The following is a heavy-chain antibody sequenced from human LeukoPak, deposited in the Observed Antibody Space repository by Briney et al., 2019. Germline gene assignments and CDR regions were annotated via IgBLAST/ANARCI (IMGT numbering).Heavy chain of an antibody. D-gene: IGHD3-22*01. CDR1: GFTFSSYD. CDR2: IGTAVVT. CDR3: ARGKGARYYYDSSGIDAFDI. V-gene: IGHV3-13*01. Sequence: GGSLRLSCAASGFTFSSYDMHWVRQATGKGLEWVSAIGTAVVTYYPGPVKGRFTISRENAKNSLYLQMNSLRAGDTAVYYCARGKGARYYYDSSGIDAFDIWGQGTMVTVSS. J-gene: IGHJ3*02.